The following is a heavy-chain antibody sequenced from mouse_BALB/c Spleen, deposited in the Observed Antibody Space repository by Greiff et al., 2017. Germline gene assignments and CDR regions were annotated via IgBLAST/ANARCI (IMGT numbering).Heavy chain of an antibody. J-gene: IGHJ4*01. Sequence: QVQLQQSGAELAKPGASVKMSCKASGYTFTSYWMHWVKQRPGQGLEWIGYINPSTGYTEYNQKFKDKATLTADKSSSTAYMQLSSLTSEDSAVYYCARPVTTGPYAMDYWGQGTSVTVSS. CDR3: ARPVTTGPYAMDY. CDR1: GYTFTSYW. V-gene: IGHV1-7*01. D-gene: IGHD2-2*01. CDR2: INPSTGYT.